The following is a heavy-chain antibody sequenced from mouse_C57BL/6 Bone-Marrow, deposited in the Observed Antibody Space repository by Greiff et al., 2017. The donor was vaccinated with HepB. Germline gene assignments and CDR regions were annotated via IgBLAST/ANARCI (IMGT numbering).Heavy chain of an antibody. CDR3: ARSNWVVATPYYYAMDY. D-gene: IGHD1-1*01. CDR1: GYTFTSYW. J-gene: IGHJ4*01. V-gene: IGHV1-55*01. Sequence: QVQLQQPGAELVKPGASVKMSCKASGYTFTSYWITWVKQRLGQGLEWIGDIYPGSGSTNYNEKFKSKATLTVDTSSSTADMQLSSLTSEDSAVYYCARSNWVVATPYYYAMDYWGQGTSVTVSS. CDR2: IYPGSGST.